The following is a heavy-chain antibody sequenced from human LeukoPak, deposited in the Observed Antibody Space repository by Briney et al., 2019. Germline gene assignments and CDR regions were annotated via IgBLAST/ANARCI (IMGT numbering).Heavy chain of an antibody. J-gene: IGHJ5*02. CDR3: ARQRDYYGSCWFDP. CDR2: IYYSGST. CDR1: GESLSGYY. V-gene: IGHV4-59*08. D-gene: IGHD3-10*01. Sequence: SETLSLTCGVSGESLSGYYWSWIRQPPGKGLEWIGYIYYSGSTNYNPSLKSRVAISVDTSKNQFSLKLSSVTAADTAVYYCARQRDYYGSCWFDPWGQGTLVTVSS.